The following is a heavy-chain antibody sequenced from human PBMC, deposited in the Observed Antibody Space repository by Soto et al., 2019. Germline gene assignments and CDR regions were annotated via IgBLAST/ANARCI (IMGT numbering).Heavy chain of an antibody. CDR3: XXXXXXXXXWFDP. J-gene: IGHJ5*02. CDR2: ISAYNGNT. CDR1: GYTFTSYG. Sequence: QVQLVQSGAEVKKPGASVKVSCKASGYTFTSYGISWVRQAPGQGLEWMGRISAYNGNTNYAQKLQGRVTMTTDTXXXXXXXXXXXXXXXXXXXXXXXXXXXXXXXWFDPWGQGTLVTVSS. V-gene: IGHV1-18*01.